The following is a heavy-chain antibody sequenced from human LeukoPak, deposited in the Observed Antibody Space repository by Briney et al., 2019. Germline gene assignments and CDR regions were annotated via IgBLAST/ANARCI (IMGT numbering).Heavy chain of an antibody. CDR1: GYSISSGYY. V-gene: IGHV4-38-2*02. D-gene: IGHD3-10*01. CDR3: ARGVLWFGELPHYYYYYMDV. CDR2: IYHSGST. Sequence: PSETLSLTCTVSGYSISSGYYWGWIRQPPGKGLEWIGNIYHSGSTYNHPSLKSRVTISVDTSKNQFSLKLSSVTAADTAVYYCARGVLWFGELPHYYYYYMDVWGKGTTVTVSS. J-gene: IGHJ6*03.